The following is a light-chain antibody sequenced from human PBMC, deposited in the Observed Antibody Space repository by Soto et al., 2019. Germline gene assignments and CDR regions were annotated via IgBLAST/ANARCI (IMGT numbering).Light chain of an antibody. CDR3: QHYSSAPYT. J-gene: IGKJ2*01. CDR1: QSVSNFY. V-gene: IGKV3-20*01. CDR2: GAS. Sequence: EVVLMQSPGTLSLSPGERATLSCRASQSVSNFYLAWYQQKPGQAPRLLMYGASNRATGIPDRFSGSGSGTDFTLTISRLEPEDFAVYYCQHYSSAPYTFGQGTKLEIK.